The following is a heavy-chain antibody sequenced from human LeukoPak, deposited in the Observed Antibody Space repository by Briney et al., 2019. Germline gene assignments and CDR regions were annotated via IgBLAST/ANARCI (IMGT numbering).Heavy chain of an antibody. D-gene: IGHD2-21*02. CDR3: ARVEVVTATFFDY. CDR2: IRYDGSNK. CDR1: GFTFSSYG. Sequence: GGSLRLSCAASGFTFSSYGMHWVRQAPGKGLEWVAFIRYDGSNKYYADSVKGRFTISRDNSKNTLYLQMNSLRAEDTAVYYCARVEVVTATFFDYWGQGTLVTVSS. J-gene: IGHJ4*02. V-gene: IGHV3-30*02.